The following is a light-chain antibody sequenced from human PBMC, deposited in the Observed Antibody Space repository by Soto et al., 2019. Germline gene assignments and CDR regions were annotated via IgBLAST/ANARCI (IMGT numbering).Light chain of an antibody. CDR2: DAS. J-gene: IGKJ5*01. Sequence: EIVMTQSPATLSVSPGERATLSCRASQSISSSLAWYQQKPGQAPRLLIYDASTRATGIPARFSGSGSGTEFTLTISSLQSEDFAVYYCQQYYDWPITIGQGTRLEIK. V-gene: IGKV3-15*01. CDR3: QQYYDWPIT. CDR1: QSISSS.